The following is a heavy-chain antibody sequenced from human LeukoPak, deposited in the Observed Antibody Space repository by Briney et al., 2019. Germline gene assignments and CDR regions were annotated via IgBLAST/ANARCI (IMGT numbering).Heavy chain of an antibody. J-gene: IGHJ4*02. CDR3: AKCSWAWWMGSSGYSDYFDY. Sequence: GGSLRLSCAASGFTFSSYSMNWVRQAPGKGLEWVSSISSSSSYIYYADSVKGRFTISRDNAKNSLYLQMNSLRAEDTAVYFCAKCSWAWWMGSSGYSDYFDYWGQGTLVTVSS. CDR1: GFTFSSYS. CDR2: ISSSSSYI. D-gene: IGHD3-22*01. V-gene: IGHV3-21*04.